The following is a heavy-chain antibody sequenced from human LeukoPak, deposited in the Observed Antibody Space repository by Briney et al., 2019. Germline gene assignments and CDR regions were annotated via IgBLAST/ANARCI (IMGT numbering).Heavy chain of an antibody. CDR3: ASGPRVYLLESYFDY. V-gene: IGHV1-69*13. CDR1: GGTFSSYA. CDR2: IIPIFGTA. D-gene: IGHD2/OR15-2a*01. Sequence: ASVKVSCKASGGTFSSYAISWVRQAPGQGLEWMGGIIPIFGTANYAQKFQGRVTITADESTSTAYMELSSLRSEDTAVYYCASGPRVYLLESYFDYWGQGTLVTVSS. J-gene: IGHJ4*02.